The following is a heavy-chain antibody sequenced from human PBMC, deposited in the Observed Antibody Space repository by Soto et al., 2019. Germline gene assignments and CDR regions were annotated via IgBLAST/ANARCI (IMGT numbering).Heavy chain of an antibody. CDR3: ARDAGLGANGEGVRYYYYGMDV. Sequence: PSETLSLTCTVSGGSISSYYWSWIRQPAGKGLEWIGRIYTSGSTNYSPSLKSRVTMSVDTSKNQFSLKLSSVTAADTAVYYCARDAGLGANGEGVRYYYYGMDVWGQGTTVTVSS. CDR2: IYTSGST. CDR1: GGSISSYY. D-gene: IGHD1-26*01. J-gene: IGHJ6*02. V-gene: IGHV4-4*07.